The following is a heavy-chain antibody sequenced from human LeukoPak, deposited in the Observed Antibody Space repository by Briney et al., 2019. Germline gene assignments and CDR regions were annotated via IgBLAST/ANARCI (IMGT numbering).Heavy chain of an antibody. Sequence: GGSLRLSCAASGFTFSNYALNWVRQAPGKGLEWVSGISNSGGTTYYADSVKGRFYADSVKGRFTISRDNSKNTLYLQMNSLRAEDTAVYYCASQPCALYSSGWYCKGVYYGMDVWGQGTTVTVSS. D-gene: IGHD6-19*01. CDR3: ASQPCALYSSGWYCKGVYYGMDV. CDR2: ISNSGGTT. J-gene: IGHJ6*02. CDR1: GFTFSNYA. V-gene: IGHV3-23*01.